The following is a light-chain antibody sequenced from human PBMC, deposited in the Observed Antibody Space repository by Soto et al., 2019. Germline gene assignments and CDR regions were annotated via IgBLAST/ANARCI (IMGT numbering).Light chain of an antibody. J-gene: IGLJ3*02. CDR3: SSYTSSSTGV. V-gene: IGLV2-14*01. Sequence: QSALTQPASVSGSPGQSITISCTGTSSDIGRYNYVSWYQQHPGKAPRLVISGVNKRPSGVSNRFSGSKSGNTASLTISGLQTEDEADYYCSSYTSSSTGVFGGGTKLTVL. CDR2: GVN. CDR1: SSDIGRYNY.